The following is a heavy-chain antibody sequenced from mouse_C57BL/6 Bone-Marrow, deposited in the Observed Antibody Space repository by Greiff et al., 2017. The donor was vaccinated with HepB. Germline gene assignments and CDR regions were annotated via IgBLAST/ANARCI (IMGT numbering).Heavy chain of an antibody. D-gene: IGHD1-1*01. V-gene: IGHV1-15*01. J-gene: IGHJ1*03. Sequence: QVQLQQSGAELVRPGASVTLSCKASGYTFTDYEMHWVKQTPVHGLEWIGAIDPETGGTAYNQKFKGKAILTADKSSSTAYMQLSSLTSEDSAVYFCARSAGSSYGWYFDVWGTGTTVTVSS. CDR1: GYTFTDYE. CDR3: ARSAGSSYGWYFDV. CDR2: IDPETGGT.